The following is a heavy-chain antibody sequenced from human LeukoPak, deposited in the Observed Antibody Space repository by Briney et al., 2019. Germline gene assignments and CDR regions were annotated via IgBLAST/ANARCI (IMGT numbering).Heavy chain of an antibody. CDR3: AGLHFAAAEEFDP. J-gene: IGHJ5*02. V-gene: IGHV4-59*08. CDR1: GGSINGFY. Sequence: SETLSLTCTVSGGSINGFYWSWIRHPPGKGLEWISYIYYSGSTNYNPSLRSRVTISVDRSKNQFSLKMNSVTAADTAMYYCAGLHFAAAEEFDPWGQGTLVTVSS. D-gene: IGHD6-13*01. CDR2: IYYSGST.